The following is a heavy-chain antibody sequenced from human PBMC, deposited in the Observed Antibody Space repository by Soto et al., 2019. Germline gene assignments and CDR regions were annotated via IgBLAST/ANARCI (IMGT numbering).Heavy chain of an antibody. CDR3: GRDRFEDNLYYYYGMDV. CDR2: IIPIFGTA. Sequence: ASVKVSCKASGGTFSSYAISWVRQAPGQGLEWMGGIIPIFGTANYAQKFQGRVTITADESTSTAYMELSSLRSEDTAVYYCGRDRFEDNLYYYYGMDVWGQGTTVTVSS. V-gene: IGHV1-69*13. CDR1: GGTFSSYA. J-gene: IGHJ6*02. D-gene: IGHD3-10*01.